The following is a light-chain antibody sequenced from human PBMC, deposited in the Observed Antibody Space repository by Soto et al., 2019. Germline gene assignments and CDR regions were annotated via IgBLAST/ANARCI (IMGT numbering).Light chain of an antibody. CDR2: EVS. Sequence: QSVLTQPASVSGSPGQSITISCSGTSSDVGGYNHVSWYQQHPGKAPKLVIYEVSNRPSGVSNRFSGSKSGNTASLTISGLQAEDDGDYYCSSYTSSSTLFGTGTKVTVL. CDR1: SSDVGGYNH. CDR3: SSYTSSSTL. V-gene: IGLV2-14*01. J-gene: IGLJ1*01.